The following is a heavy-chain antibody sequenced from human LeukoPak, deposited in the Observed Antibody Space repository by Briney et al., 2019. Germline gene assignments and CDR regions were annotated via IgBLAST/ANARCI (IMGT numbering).Heavy chain of an antibody. CDR3: ARHDRYSSGYLRYYFDY. Sequence: GGSLRLSCAASGFTFSSYGMHWVRQAPGKGLEWVAFIRYDGSNKYYADSVKGRFTISRDNAKNSLYLQLNSLRTEDTAVYYCARHDRYSSGYLRYYFDYWGQGTLVTVSS. V-gene: IGHV3-30*02. CDR1: GFTFSSYG. D-gene: IGHD3-22*01. CDR2: IRYDGSNK. J-gene: IGHJ4*02.